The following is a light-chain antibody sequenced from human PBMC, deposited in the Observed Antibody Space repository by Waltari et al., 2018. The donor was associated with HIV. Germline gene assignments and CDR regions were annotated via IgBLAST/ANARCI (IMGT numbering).Light chain of an antibody. V-gene: IGKV1-8*01. CDR1: QNITSS. Sequence: AIRMTQSPSSFSASTGDRVTITCRASQNITSSLAWYQQKPGKAPNLLICAASTLQSGVPSRFSGSGSGTDVTLTVSCLQSEDFATYYCQQYYSYPLTFGGGTKVEIK. CDR2: AAS. J-gene: IGKJ4*01. CDR3: QQYYSYPLT.